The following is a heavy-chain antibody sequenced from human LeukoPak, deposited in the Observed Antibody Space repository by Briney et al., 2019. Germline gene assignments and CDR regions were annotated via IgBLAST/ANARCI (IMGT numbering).Heavy chain of an antibody. Sequence: GGSLRLSCAASGFTFSSYVLTWVRQAPGKGLEWVANIKQDGSEKYYVDSVKGRFTISRDNAKNSLYLQMNSLRAEDTAVYYCARDYYDFWSGYQPNWFDPWGQGTLVTVSS. CDR2: IKQDGSEK. D-gene: IGHD3-3*01. CDR3: ARDYYDFWSGYQPNWFDP. V-gene: IGHV3-7*01. J-gene: IGHJ5*02. CDR1: GFTFSSYV.